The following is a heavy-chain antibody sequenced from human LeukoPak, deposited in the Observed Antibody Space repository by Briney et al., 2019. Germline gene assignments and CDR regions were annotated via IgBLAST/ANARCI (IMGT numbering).Heavy chain of an antibody. D-gene: IGHD3-10*01. CDR2: IIPIFGTA. Sequence: GASVKVSCKASGGTFSSYAISWVRQAPGQGLEWMGGIIPIFGTANYAQKFQGRVTITADESTSTAHMELSSLRSEDTAVYYRAGGGLFRVPSAYYFDYWGQGTLVTVSS. CDR1: GGTFSSYA. V-gene: IGHV1-69*13. CDR3: AGGGLFRVPSAYYFDY. J-gene: IGHJ4*02.